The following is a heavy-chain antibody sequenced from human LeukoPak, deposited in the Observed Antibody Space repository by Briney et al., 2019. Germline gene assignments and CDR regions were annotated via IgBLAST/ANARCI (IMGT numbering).Heavy chain of an antibody. CDR2: ISSVGDTI. V-gene: IGHV3-48*03. Sequence: GGSLRLSCAASGFXFSSYQMNWVRQAPGKGLEWVSYISSVGDTIYYADSVKGRFTISRDNAKNSLYLQMNSLRAEDTAVYYCARDMGQYYGSGSYTDWGQGTLVTVSS. J-gene: IGHJ4*02. D-gene: IGHD3-10*01. CDR1: GFXFSSYQ. CDR3: ARDMGQYYGSGSYTD.